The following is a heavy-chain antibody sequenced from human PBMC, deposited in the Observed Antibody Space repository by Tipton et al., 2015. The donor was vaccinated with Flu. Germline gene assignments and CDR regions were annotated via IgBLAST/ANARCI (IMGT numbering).Heavy chain of an antibody. D-gene: IGHD6-19*01. CDR3: ARDGGVGSGWSYSGGNYDYGMND. Sequence: TLSLTCTVSGGSINRSHYYWGWIRQPPGKGLEWIGSIYHSGSTFYHPSLKSRVTISVDTSKNQFSLKLSSVTAADTAVYYCARDGGVGSGWSYSGGNYDYGMNDWGQGTTVIVSS. V-gene: IGHV4-39*07. J-gene: IGHJ6*02. CDR1: GGSINRSHYY. CDR2: IYHSGST.